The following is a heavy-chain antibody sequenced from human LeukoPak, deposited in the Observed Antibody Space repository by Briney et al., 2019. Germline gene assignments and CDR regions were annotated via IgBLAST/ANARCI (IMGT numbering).Heavy chain of an antibody. J-gene: IGHJ2*01. V-gene: IGHV4-34*01. D-gene: IGHD5-24*01. CDR2: INHSGST. CDR3: ARSLLLIRQRRDGYNHFWYFDL. Sequence: PSETLSLTCAVYGGSFSGYYWSWIRQPPGKGLEWIGEINHSGSTNYNPSLKSRVTISVDTSKNQFSLKLSSVTAADTAVYYCARSLLLIRQRRDGYNHFWYFDLWGRGTLVTVSS. CDR1: GGSFSGYY.